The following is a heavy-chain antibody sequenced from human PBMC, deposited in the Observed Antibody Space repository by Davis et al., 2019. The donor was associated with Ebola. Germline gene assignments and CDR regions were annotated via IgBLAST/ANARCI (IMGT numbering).Heavy chain of an antibody. J-gene: IGHJ2*01. CDR1: GGSIGSYY. CDR3: ARTQPNYWYFDL. V-gene: IGHV4-59*01. Sequence: SETLSLTCTISGGSIGSYYWGWIRQPPGKGLEWIGYIYFIGNTNYNPSLKSRVTMSVDTSKNQFSLKLSSVTAADTAVYYCARTQPNYWYFDLWGRGTLVTVSS. D-gene: IGHD1-1*01. CDR2: IYFIGNT.